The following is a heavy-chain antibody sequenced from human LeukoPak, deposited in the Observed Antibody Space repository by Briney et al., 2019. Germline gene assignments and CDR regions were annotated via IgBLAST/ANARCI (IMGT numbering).Heavy chain of an antibody. D-gene: IGHD3-10*01. Sequence: SETLSLTCTVSGGSISSSSYYWGWIRQPPGKGLEWIGSIYYSGSTYYNPSLKSRVTISVDTSKNQFSLKLSSVTAADTAVYYCARDWGGHYYGSGGYVYWGQGTLVTVSS. CDR3: ARDWGGHYYGSGGYVY. CDR2: IYYSGST. J-gene: IGHJ4*02. CDR1: GGSISSSSYY. V-gene: IGHV4-39*07.